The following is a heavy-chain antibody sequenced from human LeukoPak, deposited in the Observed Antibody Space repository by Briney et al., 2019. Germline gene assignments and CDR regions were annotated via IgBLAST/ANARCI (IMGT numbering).Heavy chain of an antibody. CDR2: ISGSGGST. CDR3: ARSGYNRFDY. D-gene: IGHD5-24*01. Sequence: GGSLRLSCAASGFTFSSYAMTWVRQAPGKGLEWVSGISGSGGSTYYADSVRGRFTISRDNSKNTLYLQMNSLRAEDTAVYYCARSGYNRFDYWGQGTLVTVSS. J-gene: IGHJ4*02. CDR1: GFTFSSYA. V-gene: IGHV3-23*01.